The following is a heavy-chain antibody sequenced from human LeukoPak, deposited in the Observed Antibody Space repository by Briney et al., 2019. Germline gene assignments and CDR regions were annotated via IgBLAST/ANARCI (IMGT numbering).Heavy chain of an antibody. CDR3: ARGFYGDYDYYYYMDV. CDR2: INWNGGST. J-gene: IGHJ6*03. CDR1: GFTFDDYG. D-gene: IGHD4-17*01. Sequence: GGSLRPSCAASGFTFDDYGMSWVRQAPGKGLEWVSGINWNGGSTGYADSVKGRFTISRDNAKNSLYLQMNSLRAEDTALYYCARGFYGDYDYYYYMDVWGKGTTVTVSS. V-gene: IGHV3-20*04.